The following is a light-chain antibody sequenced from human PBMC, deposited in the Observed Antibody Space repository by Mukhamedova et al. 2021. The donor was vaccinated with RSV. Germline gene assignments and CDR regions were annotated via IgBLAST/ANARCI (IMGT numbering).Light chain of an antibody. CDR2: DVS. CDR3: SSYTSSSTRV. CDR1: SSDVGGYNY. V-gene: IGLV2-14*04. Sequence: GTSSDVGGYNYVSWYQQHPGKAPKLMIYDVSKRPSGVPDRFSGSKSGNTASLTISGLQAEDEADYYCSSYTSSSTRVFGGGTKLTV. J-gene: IGLJ3*02.